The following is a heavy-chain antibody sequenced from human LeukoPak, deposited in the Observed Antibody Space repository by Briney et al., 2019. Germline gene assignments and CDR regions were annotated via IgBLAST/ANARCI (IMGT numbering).Heavy chain of an antibody. Sequence: PSESLSLTCIVSGYSISSGYYWGWIRQPPGKGLEWIGNIHHSGSTYYNPALKSRVNISVDTSKNQLSLKLSSVTAVDTAVYYCARVAAGIGFFQHWGQGTLVTVSS. CDR2: IHHSGST. CDR1: GYSISSGYY. V-gene: IGHV4-38-2*02. J-gene: IGHJ1*01. CDR3: ARVAAGIGFFQH. D-gene: IGHD6-13*01.